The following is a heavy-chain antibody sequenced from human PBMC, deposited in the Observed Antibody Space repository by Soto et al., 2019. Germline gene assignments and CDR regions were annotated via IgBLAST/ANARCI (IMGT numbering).Heavy chain of an antibody. Sequence: QVQLQESGPGLVKPSDTLSLTCVVSGYSISSSNWWGWIRQPPGKGLEWTGYIDYSGDTFYNPSLKCRVTMSVDTATNQFSLKLISVTAVDTAVYYCARTYYYDIRGYSSNWYFDLWGRGTLVTVSS. J-gene: IGHJ2*01. CDR1: GYSISSSNW. CDR2: IDYSGDT. V-gene: IGHV4-28*01. D-gene: IGHD3-22*01. CDR3: ARTYYYDIRGYSSNWYFDL.